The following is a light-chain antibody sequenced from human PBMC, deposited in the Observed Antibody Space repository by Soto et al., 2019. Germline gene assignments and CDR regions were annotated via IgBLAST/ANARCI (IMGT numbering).Light chain of an antibody. Sequence: QAVLTQPASVSGSPGQSITISCTGTSGDVGGYHYVSWYQQRPGKAPKLMIYEVSNRPSGVSHRFSGSKSGNTASLTISGLQAEDEADYYCSSYTGSSTLYVFGTGTKVTVL. CDR1: SGDVGGYHY. V-gene: IGLV2-14*01. CDR3: SSYTGSSTLYV. J-gene: IGLJ1*01. CDR2: EVS.